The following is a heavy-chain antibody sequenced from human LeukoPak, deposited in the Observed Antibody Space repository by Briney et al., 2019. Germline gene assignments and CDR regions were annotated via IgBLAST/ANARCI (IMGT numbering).Heavy chain of an antibody. V-gene: IGHV3-74*01. D-gene: IGHD6-13*01. CDR1: GFTLTTYW. J-gene: IGHJ4*02. Sequence: GGSLRLSCAASGFTLTTYWMHWVRQAPGKGLVWVSRLKSDGSSTSYADSVKGRFTISRDNAKNSLYLQMNSLRAEDTALYYCGRVAAAGRVDYWGQGTLVTVSS. CDR3: GRVAAAGRVDY. CDR2: LKSDGSST.